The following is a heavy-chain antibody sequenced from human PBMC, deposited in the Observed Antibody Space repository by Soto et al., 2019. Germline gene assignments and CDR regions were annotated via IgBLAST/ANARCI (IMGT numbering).Heavy chain of an antibody. J-gene: IGHJ6*02. D-gene: IGHD5-12*01. V-gene: IGHV3-33*01. Sequence: QVQLVESGGGVVQPGRSLRLSCAASGFTFSSYGMHWVRQAPGKGLEWVALVWYDGGNKYYADSVKGGITISRDNSKNTLYLQMNSLRDEDTAVYYCVRAAGYSGNNYVYYYGMDVWGQGTTVTVSS. CDR2: VWYDGGNK. CDR3: VRAAGYSGNNYVYYYGMDV. CDR1: GFTFSSYG.